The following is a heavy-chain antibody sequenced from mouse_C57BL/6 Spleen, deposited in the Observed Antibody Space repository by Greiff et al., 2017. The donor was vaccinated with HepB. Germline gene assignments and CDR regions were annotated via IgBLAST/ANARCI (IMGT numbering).Heavy chain of an antibody. V-gene: IGHV5-6*02. CDR2: ISSGGSYT. CDR3: ARQTGTSSYFDY. J-gene: IGHJ2*01. D-gene: IGHD4-1*01. Sequence: DVMLVESGGDLVKPGGSLKLSCAASGFTFSSYGMSWVRQTPDKRLEWVATISSGGSYTYYPDSVKGRFTISRDNAKNTLYLQMSSLKSEDTAMYYCARQTGTSSYFDYWGQGTTLTVSS. CDR1: GFTFSSYG.